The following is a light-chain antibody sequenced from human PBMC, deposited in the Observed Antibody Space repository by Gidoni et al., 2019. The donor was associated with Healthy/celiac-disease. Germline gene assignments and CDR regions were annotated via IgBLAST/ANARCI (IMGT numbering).Light chain of an antibody. CDR2: DAS. CDR3: QQRSNWPPLT. J-gene: IGKJ4*01. CDR1: QSVSSY. V-gene: IGKV3-11*01. Sequence: GERATLSCRASQSVSSYLAWYQQKPGQAPRLLIFDASNRATGIPARFSGSGSGTDFTLTISSIEPEDFAVYYCQQRSNWPPLTFGGGTKVEIK.